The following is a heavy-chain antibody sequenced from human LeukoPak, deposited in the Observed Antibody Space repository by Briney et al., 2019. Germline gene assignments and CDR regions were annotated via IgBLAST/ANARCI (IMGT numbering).Heavy chain of an antibody. V-gene: IGHV3-30*02. CDR1: GFTFSDYD. D-gene: IGHD6-19*01. Sequence: GGSLRLSCAASGFTFSDYDMHWVRQAPGKGLEWVVFIHYDGSNKYYADSVKGRFTISRDNSKNTLYLQMNSLRAEDTAVYYCAKENRKKGIFLRLAVAGTLDYWGQGTLVTVSS. CDR2: IHYDGSNK. CDR3: AKENRKKGIFLRLAVAGTLDY. J-gene: IGHJ4*02.